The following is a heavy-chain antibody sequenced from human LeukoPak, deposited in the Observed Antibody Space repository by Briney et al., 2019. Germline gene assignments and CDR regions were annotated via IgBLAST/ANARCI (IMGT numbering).Heavy chain of an antibody. V-gene: IGHV4-34*01. CDR3: ARATVDSSGYYYVFHFDY. CDR1: GGSFSGYY. CDR2: INHSGST. J-gene: IGHJ4*02. Sequence: SETLRLTCAVYGGSFSGYYWSWIRQPPGKGLEWIGEINHSGSTNYNPSLKSRVTMSVDTSKNQFSLKLSSVTAADTAVYYCARATVDSSGYYYVFHFDYWGQGTRVTVSS. D-gene: IGHD3-22*01.